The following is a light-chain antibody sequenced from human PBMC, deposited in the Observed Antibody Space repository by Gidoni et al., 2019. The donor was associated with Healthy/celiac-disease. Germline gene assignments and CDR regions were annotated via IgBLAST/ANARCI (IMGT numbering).Light chain of an antibody. V-gene: IGLV3-25*02. CDR1: ALPKQY. Sequence: SYELTQPPSVSVSPGQTARITCSGDALPKQYAYWYQQKPGQAPVLVIYKDSERPSGIPERFSGSSSGTTVTLTISGVQAEDEADYYGQSADSSATRVFGGGTKLTVL. CDR2: KDS. CDR3: QSADSSATRV. J-gene: IGLJ3*02.